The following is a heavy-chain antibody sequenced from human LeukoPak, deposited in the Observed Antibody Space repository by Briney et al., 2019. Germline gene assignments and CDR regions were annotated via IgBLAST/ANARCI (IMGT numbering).Heavy chain of an antibody. D-gene: IGHD6-6*01. Sequence: GGSLRLSCAASGFTFSSYWMHWVCQAPGKGLVWVSHINSDGSSTNYADSVKGRFTISRDNAKNTLYLQMNSLRAEDTAVYYCARTGIAARPTVWFDPWGQGTLVTVSS. J-gene: IGHJ5*02. CDR1: GFTFSSYW. CDR3: ARTGIAARPTVWFDP. V-gene: IGHV3-74*01. CDR2: INSDGSST.